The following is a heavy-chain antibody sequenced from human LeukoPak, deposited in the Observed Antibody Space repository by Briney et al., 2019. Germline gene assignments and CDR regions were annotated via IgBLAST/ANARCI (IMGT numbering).Heavy chain of an antibody. CDR1: GFTFSSYS. V-gene: IGHV3-21*01. CDR2: ISTGSSYI. CDR3: ARGLSGDYGYELGQFDY. J-gene: IGHJ4*02. D-gene: IGHD4-17*01. Sequence: GGSLRLSCAASGFTFSSYSMNWVRQAPGKGLEWVSSISTGSSYIYYADSLKGRFTISRDNAKNSLYLQMNSLRAEDTAVYYCARGLSGDYGYELGQFDYWGQGTLVTVSS.